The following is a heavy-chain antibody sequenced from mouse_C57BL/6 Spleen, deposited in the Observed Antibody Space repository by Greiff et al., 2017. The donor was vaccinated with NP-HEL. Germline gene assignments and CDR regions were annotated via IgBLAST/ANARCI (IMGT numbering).Heavy chain of an antibody. CDR2: IYPYNGVS. J-gene: IGHJ2*01. Sequence: VQLQQSGPELVNPGASVKISCKASGYSFTGYYMHWVKQSHGNILDWIGYIYPYNGVSSYNQKFKGKATLTVDKSSSTAYMELRSLTSEDSAVYYCARSADYYGSSYYFDYWGQGTTLTVSS. D-gene: IGHD1-1*01. CDR3: ARSADYYGSSYYFDY. CDR1: GYSFTGYY. V-gene: IGHV1-31*01.